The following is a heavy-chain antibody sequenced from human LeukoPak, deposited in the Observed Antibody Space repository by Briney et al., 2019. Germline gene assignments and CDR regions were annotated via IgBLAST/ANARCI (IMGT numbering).Heavy chain of an antibody. CDR1: GGSISSSSYY. CDR2: IYYSGST. CDR3: ARHAGVWGTPEDAFDI. J-gene: IGHJ3*02. D-gene: IGHD3-16*01. Sequence: SETLSLTCTVSGGSISSSSYYWGWIRQPPGKGLEWIGSIYYSGSTYYNPSLKSRVTISVERSRNQFSLKLTSVTAADTAVYYCARHAGVWGTPEDAFDIWGQGTMVTVSS. V-gene: IGHV4-39*01.